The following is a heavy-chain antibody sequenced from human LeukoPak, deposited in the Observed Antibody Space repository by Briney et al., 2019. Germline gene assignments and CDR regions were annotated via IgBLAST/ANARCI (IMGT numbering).Heavy chain of an antibody. V-gene: IGHV4-34*01. CDR2: INHSGST. J-gene: IGHJ6*03. CDR3: ARGRVYYYYYMDV. CDR1: GGSFSGYY. Sequence: SETLSLTCAVYGGSFSGYYWSWIRQPPGKGLEWIGEINHSGSTNYNPSLKSRVTISVDTSKNQFSLKLSSVTAADTAVYYCARGRVYYYYYMDVWGKGTTVTVSS.